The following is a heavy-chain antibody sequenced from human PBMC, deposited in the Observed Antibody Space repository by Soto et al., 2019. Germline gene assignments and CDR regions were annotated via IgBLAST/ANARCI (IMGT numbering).Heavy chain of an antibody. CDR2: ISGTGGGT. J-gene: IGHJ6*02. CDR3: AKRAFYGSGIPNYYGMDV. CDR1: GFTFSNYA. V-gene: IGHV3-23*01. D-gene: IGHD3-10*01. Sequence: EVHLLESGGGLVQPGGSLRLSCAASGFTFSNYAMTWVRQAPGKGLEWVSVISGTGGGTNNADSAKGRFTTSRDNSKNTLYLPTNRLRAEDTAVYYCAKRAFYGSGIPNYYGMDVWGQGTAVTVSS.